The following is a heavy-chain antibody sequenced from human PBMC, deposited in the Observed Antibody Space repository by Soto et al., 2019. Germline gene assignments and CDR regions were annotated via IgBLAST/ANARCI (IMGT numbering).Heavy chain of an antibody. V-gene: IGHV4-34*01. D-gene: IGHD3-10*01. CDR3: ARDRRLITMVRGVSLWFDP. J-gene: IGHJ5*02. CDR2: INHSGST. Sequence: QVQLQQWGAGLLKPSETLSLTCTVYGGSFSGFYWSWIRQPPGKGLEWIGEINHSGSTNYNPSLKSRVTISVDTPKHQFSLTLSSVTAADTAVYYCARDRRLITMVRGVSLWFDPWGQGTLVTVSS. CDR1: GGSFSGFY.